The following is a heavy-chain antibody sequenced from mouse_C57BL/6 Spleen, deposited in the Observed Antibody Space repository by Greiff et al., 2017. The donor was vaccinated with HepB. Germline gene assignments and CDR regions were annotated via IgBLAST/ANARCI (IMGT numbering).Heavy chain of an antibody. V-gene: IGHV1-26*01. D-gene: IGHD2-5*01. CDR3: AREGYSNGFDY. Sequence: EVQLQQSGPELVKPGASVKISCKASGYTFTDYYMNWVKQSHGKSLERIGDINPNNGGTSYNQKFKGKATLTVDKSSSTAYMELRSLTSEDSAVYYCAREGYSNGFDYWGQGTTLTVSS. J-gene: IGHJ2*01. CDR1: GYTFTDYY. CDR2: INPNNGGT.